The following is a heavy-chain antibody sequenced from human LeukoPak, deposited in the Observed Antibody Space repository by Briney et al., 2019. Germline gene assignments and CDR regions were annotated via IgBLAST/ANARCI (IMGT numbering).Heavy chain of an antibody. D-gene: IGHD6-19*01. J-gene: IGHJ6*02. V-gene: IGHV3-30*02. CDR3: ARVDSASSGWSGAMDV. CDR1: GFTFSSYG. CDR2: IWDDGSKE. Sequence: QPGGSLRPSCAASGFTFSSYGMHWVRQAPGKGTEWLALIWDDGSKEKYADSVKGRFTISRHNSKNTLYLQTISLRAEDTAVYYCARVDSASSGWSGAMDVWGQGTTVTVSS.